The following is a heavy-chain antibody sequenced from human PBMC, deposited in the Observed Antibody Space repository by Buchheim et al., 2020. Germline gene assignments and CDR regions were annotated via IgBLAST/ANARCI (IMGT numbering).Heavy chain of an antibody. CDR3: AKDPEYSGSYYFDY. J-gene: IGHJ4*02. Sequence: QVQLVESGGGVVQPGRSLRLSCAASGFTFSSYGMHWVRQAPGKGLEWVAFIRYDGSNKYYADSVKGRFTIARDNYKNTLYLQMNSLRAEDTAVYYCAKDPEYSGSYYFDYWGQGTL. CDR2: IRYDGSNK. CDR1: GFTFSSYG. D-gene: IGHD1-26*01. V-gene: IGHV3-30*02.